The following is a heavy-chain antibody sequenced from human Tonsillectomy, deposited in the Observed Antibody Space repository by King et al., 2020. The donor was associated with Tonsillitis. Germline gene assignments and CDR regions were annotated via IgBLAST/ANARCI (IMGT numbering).Heavy chain of an antibody. V-gene: IGHV3-48*03. CDR1: GFTFSSYE. Sequence: VQLVEAGGGFIQPGGSLRLSFAASGFTFSSYEMNWVRQAPGKGLEWVSNISTSGSTTYYADSVKGRFTISRDNAKSPLYLQMKSLRVEDTAVYYCVRVPASGWYADYWGQGTLVTVSS. D-gene: IGHD6-19*01. CDR3: VRVPASGWYADY. CDR2: ISTSGSTT. J-gene: IGHJ4*02.